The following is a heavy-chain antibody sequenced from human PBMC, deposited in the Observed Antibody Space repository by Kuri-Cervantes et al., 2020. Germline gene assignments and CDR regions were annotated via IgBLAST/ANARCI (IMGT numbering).Heavy chain of an antibody. V-gene: IGHV3-7*01. J-gene: IGHJ4*02. CDR1: GFTFSNYL. CDR3: AKPRRSASWYEFDY. Sequence: GGSLRLSCVASGFTFSNYLMRWVRQAPGKGLEWVANIKQDGSDKYYVDSVEGRFTISRENAKDTPYLQMNSLRADNTAVYNCAKPRRSASWYEFDYWGQGTLVTVSS. CDR2: IKQDGSDK. D-gene: IGHD6-13*01.